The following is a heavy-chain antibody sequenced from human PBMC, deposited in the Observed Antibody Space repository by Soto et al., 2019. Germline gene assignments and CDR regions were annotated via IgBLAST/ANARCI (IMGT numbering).Heavy chain of an antibody. CDR1: GFTFSSYG. CDR2: INSDGRST. J-gene: IGHJ5*02. V-gene: IGHV3-74*01. D-gene: IGHD5-18*01. Sequence: PGGSLRLSCAVSGFTFSSYGMHWVRQAPGKGLVWVSGINSDGRSTSYADSVKGRITISRDKAKNTLYLQMNSLRVEDTAVYYCARGDLDTAMVTKWFDPLGQGTLVTVSS. CDR3: ARGDLDTAMVTKWFDP.